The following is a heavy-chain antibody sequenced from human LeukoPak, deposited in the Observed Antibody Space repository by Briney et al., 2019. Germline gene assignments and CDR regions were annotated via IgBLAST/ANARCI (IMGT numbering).Heavy chain of an antibody. V-gene: IGHV4-4*02. J-gene: IGHJ4*02. Sequence: SETLSLTCAVSGGSISSSNWWSWVRQPPGKGLEWIGEIYHSGSTNYNPSLESRVTISIDKSKNQFSLKLSSVTAADTAVYYCARYRGGSGYHFDYWGQGTLVTVSS. CDR2: IYHSGST. D-gene: IGHD5-12*01. CDR3: ARYRGGSGYHFDY. CDR1: GGSISSSNW.